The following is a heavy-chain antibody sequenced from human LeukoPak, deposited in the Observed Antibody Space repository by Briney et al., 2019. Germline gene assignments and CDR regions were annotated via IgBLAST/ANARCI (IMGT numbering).Heavy chain of an antibody. Sequence: PSETLSLTCTVSGGSISSGGYYWSWIRQHPGKGLEWIGYIYYSGSTYYNPSLKSRVTISVDTSKNQFSLKLSSVTAADTAVYYRARGKPVIAAANWFDPWGQGTLVTVSS. CDR3: ARGKPVIAAANWFDP. CDR2: IYYSGST. J-gene: IGHJ5*02. D-gene: IGHD6-13*01. CDR1: GGSISSGGYY. V-gene: IGHV4-31*03.